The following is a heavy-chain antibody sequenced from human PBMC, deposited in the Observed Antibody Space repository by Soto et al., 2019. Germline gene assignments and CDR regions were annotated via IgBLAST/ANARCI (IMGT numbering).Heavy chain of an antibody. D-gene: IGHD4-4*01. V-gene: IGHV3-23*01. CDR1: GFPFSSYA. CDR2: ISGSGGST. Sequence: GGSLRLSCAASGFPFSSYAMSLVRQSPGKGLEWVSAISGSGGSTYYADSVKGRFTISRDNSKNTLYLQMNSLRAEDTAVYYCAKDRHYSVSYFSDPWDQGTLVTVSS. CDR3: AKDRHYSVSYFSDP. J-gene: IGHJ5*02.